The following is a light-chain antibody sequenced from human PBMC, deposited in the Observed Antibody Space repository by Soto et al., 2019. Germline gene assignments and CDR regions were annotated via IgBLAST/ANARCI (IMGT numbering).Light chain of an antibody. CDR2: EVS. CDR1: TSDVGGYDY. V-gene: IGLV2-8*01. J-gene: IGLJ3*02. CDR3: SSYSGSNNWV. Sequence: ALTQPPSASGSPGQSVTISCTGTTSDVGGYDYVSWYQQHPGEAPKLMIYEVSKRPSGVPDRFSGSKSGNTASLTVSGLQAEDEAYYYCSSYSGSNNWVFGGGTKVTVL.